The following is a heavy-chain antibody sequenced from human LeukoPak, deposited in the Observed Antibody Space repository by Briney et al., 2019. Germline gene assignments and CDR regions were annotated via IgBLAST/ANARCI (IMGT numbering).Heavy chain of an antibody. Sequence: GASVKVSCKASGYTFTGYYMHWVRQAPGQGLEWMGWINPNSGGTNYAQKFQGRVTITTDESTSTAYMELSSLRSEDTAVYCCARPSRDSSGYPGSAFDYWGQGTLVTVSS. CDR1: GYTFTGYY. CDR2: INPNSGGT. D-gene: IGHD3-22*01. CDR3: ARPSRDSSGYPGSAFDY. J-gene: IGHJ4*02. V-gene: IGHV1-2*02.